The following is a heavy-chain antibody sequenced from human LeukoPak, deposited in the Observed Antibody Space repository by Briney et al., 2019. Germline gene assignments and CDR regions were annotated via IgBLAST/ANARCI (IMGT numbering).Heavy chain of an antibody. Sequence: SETLSLTCTVSGGSISSYYWSWIRQPPGKGLEVIGYIYYGGSTNYNPSLKSRVTISVGTSKNQFSLKLSSVPAADTAVYYCARVSYGSGSYYWGQGTLVTVSS. CDR3: ARVSYGSGSYY. D-gene: IGHD3-10*01. J-gene: IGHJ4*02. CDR1: GGSISSYY. CDR2: IYYGGST. V-gene: IGHV4-59*01.